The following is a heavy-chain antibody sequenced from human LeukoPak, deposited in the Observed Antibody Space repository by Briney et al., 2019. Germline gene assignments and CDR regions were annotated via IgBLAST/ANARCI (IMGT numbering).Heavy chain of an antibody. D-gene: IGHD2-15*01. CDR3: ARAFCSGGPCYHSRGWFDP. CDR1: GGSISSSSYY. CDR2: IYYSGST. J-gene: IGHJ5*02. V-gene: IGHV4-39*07. Sequence: PSETLSLTCTVSGGSISSSSYYWGWIRQPPGKGLEWIGNIYYSGSTHYNPSLKSRVTISVDTSKNQFSLKLSSVTAADTAVYYCARAFCSGGPCYHSRGWFDPWGQGTLVTVSS.